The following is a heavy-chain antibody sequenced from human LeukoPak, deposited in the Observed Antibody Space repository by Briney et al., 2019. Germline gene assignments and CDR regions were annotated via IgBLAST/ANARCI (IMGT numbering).Heavy chain of an antibody. V-gene: IGHV4-4*02. CDR3: ARDLVANRYFDH. J-gene: IGHJ4*02. D-gene: IGHD2-8*02. CDR2: IYYGGST. CDR1: GGSIRSTNW. Sequence: SETLSLTCGVSGGSIRSTNWWSWVRQPPGQGLEWIGHIYYGGSTNYNPSLKSRVTISMDTSKKQFSLKVTSVTAADTAVYYCARDLVANRYFDHWGQGTLVTVSS.